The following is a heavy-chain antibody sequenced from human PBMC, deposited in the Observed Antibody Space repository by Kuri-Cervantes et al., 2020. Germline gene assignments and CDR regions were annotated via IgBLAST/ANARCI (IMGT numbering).Heavy chain of an antibody. CDR2: ISGSGGTT. CDR1: GFTFSSCA. J-gene: IGHJ4*02. CDR3: ANNKGYSSG. D-gene: IGHD6-19*01. V-gene: IGHV3-23*01. Sequence: LSLTCAASGFTFSSCALSWVRRAPGKGLEWVSAISGSGGTTYYADSVKGRFTISRDNSKSTLYLQMNSLRAEDTAVYYCANNKGYSSGWGQGTLVTVSS.